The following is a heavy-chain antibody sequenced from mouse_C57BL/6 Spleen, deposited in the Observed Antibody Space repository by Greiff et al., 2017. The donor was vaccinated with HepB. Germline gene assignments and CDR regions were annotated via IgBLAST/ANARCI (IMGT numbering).Heavy chain of an antibody. CDR1: GYSITSGYY. Sequence: ESGPGLVKPSQSLSLTCSVTGYSITSGYYWNWIRQFPGNKLEWMGYISYDGSNNYNPSLKNRISITRDTSKNQFFLKLNSVTTEDTATYYCARVDFKSDFDYWGQGTTLTVSS. J-gene: IGHJ2*01. CDR3: ARVDFKSDFDY. V-gene: IGHV3-6*01. CDR2: ISYDGSN.